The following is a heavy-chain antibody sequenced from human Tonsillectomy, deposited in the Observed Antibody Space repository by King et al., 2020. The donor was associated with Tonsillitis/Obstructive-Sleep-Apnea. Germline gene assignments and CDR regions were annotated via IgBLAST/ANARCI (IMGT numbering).Heavy chain of an antibody. V-gene: IGHV3-30*18. CDR3: AKTTVTPYYFDY. CDR2: ISYDGSNK. CDR1: GFTFSSYG. Sequence: HVQLVESGGGVVQPGRSLRLSCAASGFTFSSYGMHWVRQAPGKGLEWVAVISYDGSNKYYADSVKGRFTISRDNSKNTRYLQMNSLRAEDTAVYYCAKTTVTPYYFDYWGQGTLVTVSS. D-gene: IGHD4-11*01. J-gene: IGHJ4*02.